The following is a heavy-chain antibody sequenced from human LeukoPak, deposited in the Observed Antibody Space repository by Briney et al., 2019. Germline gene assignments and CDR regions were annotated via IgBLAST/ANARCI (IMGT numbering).Heavy chain of an antibody. J-gene: IGHJ4*02. V-gene: IGHV3-30-3*01. Sequence: PGGSLRLSCAASGFTFSSYAMHWVRQAPGKGLEWVAVISYDGSNKYYADSVKGRFTVSRDNSKNTLYLQMNSLRAEDTAVYYCAREWYSGSYFDYWGQGTLVTVSS. CDR3: AREWYSGSYFDY. CDR1: GFTFSSYA. D-gene: IGHD1-26*01. CDR2: ISYDGSNK.